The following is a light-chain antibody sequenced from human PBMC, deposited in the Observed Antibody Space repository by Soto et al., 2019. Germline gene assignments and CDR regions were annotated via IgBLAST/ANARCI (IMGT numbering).Light chain of an antibody. J-gene: IGKJ1*01. CDR2: AAS. V-gene: IGKV1-6*01. CDR1: QGIRND. Sequence: AIQLTQSPSSLSASVGDRVTITCRASQGIRNDLGWYQQKPGKAPKLLIYAASSLQSGVTSRFSGSGSGTDFTLTISSLQPEDFATYYCLQDYNYPWTFGQGTKVEIK. CDR3: LQDYNYPWT.